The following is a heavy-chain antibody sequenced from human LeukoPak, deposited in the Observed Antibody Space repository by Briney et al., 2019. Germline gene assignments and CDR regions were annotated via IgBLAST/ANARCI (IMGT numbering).Heavy chain of an antibody. V-gene: IGHV3-7*03. Sequence: GGSLRLSCAASGFTFSRYWMSWVRQVPRKGLEWVANIKQDGSEKYYVDSVKGRFTISRDNAKNSLYLQMNSLRAEDTAVYYCARDKGDYDTSGSLFVFRGQGTLVTVSS. D-gene: IGHD3-22*01. CDR2: IKQDGSEK. J-gene: IGHJ4*02. CDR3: ARDKGDYDTSGSLFVF. CDR1: GFTFSRYW.